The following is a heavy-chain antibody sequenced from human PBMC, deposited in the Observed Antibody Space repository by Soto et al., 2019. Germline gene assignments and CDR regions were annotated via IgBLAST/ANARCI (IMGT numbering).Heavy chain of an antibody. CDR2: IDPSDSYT. Sequence: PLKISCQGSLYSFTSYWISLVLHLPFKFLELMGRIDPSDSYTNYSPSFQGHVTISADKSISTAYLQWSSLKASDTAMYYCASRRGYSGYDRSSYYYYGMEVWGQGTTVTVSS. CDR3: ASRRGYSGYDRSSYYYYGMEV. D-gene: IGHD5-12*01. CDR1: LYSFTSYW. J-gene: IGHJ6*02. V-gene: IGHV5-10-1*01.